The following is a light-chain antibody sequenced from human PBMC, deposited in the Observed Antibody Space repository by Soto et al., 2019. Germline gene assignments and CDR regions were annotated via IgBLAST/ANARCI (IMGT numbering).Light chain of an antibody. Sequence: EIVWTQSPGTLSLSPGERATLSCRASQSVSSSYLAWYQQKPGQAPRLLIYGASSRATGIPARFIGSGSGTEFSLTISSLQSEDFAFYYCQQHNDWPLTFGGGTKVDIK. J-gene: IGKJ4*01. CDR2: GAS. V-gene: IGKV3D-15*01. CDR3: QQHNDWPLT. CDR1: QSVSSSY.